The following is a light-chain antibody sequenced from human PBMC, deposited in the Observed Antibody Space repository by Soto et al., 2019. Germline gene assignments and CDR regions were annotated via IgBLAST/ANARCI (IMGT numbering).Light chain of an antibody. Sequence: QSVLTQPASMSGSRGQSITISCAGTSSDIGIFNHVSWYQQHPGKAPKLLISEVTNVPSGVSTRFSGSKSGNTASLTISGLQPEDEADYYCSSYTSSSTHVVFGGGTKVTVL. V-gene: IGLV2-14*01. CDR1: SSDIGIFNH. J-gene: IGLJ2*01. CDR3: SSYTSSSTHVV. CDR2: EVT.